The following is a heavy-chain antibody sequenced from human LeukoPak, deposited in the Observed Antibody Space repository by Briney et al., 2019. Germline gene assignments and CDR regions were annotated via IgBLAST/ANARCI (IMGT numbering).Heavy chain of an antibody. V-gene: IGHV1-8*03. D-gene: IGHD3-22*01. CDR3: ARSYYYDNSGYFPTDY. J-gene: IGHJ4*02. Sequence: ASVKVSCKASGYTLTSYDINWVRQATGQGLEWMGWMNPNSGHTDYAQKFQGRVTITRNTSISTAYMELSSLRSEDTAVYYCARSYYYDNSGYFPTDYWGQGTLVTVSS. CDR1: GYTLTSYD. CDR2: MNPNSGHT.